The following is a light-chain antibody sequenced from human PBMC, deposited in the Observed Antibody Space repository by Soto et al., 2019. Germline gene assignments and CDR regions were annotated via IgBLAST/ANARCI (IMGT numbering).Light chain of an antibody. CDR3: QQDHSYPVT. J-gene: IGKJ2*01. Sequence: DIQMTQSPSTLSASVGDRVTITSRASQSINSWLAWYQQTPGKAPNLLIYNASSLHSGVPSRFSGSGSGTQVTLTISSLHLDDPAIYYCQQDHSYPVTFVQGTKLEIK. CDR2: NAS. V-gene: IGKV1-5*03. CDR1: QSINSW.